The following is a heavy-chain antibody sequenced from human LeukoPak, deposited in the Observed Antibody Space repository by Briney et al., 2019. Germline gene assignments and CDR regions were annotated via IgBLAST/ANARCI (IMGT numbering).Heavy chain of an antibody. J-gene: IGHJ4*02. Sequence: ASVKVSCKASGYTFTSFGIRWVRQAPGQGLEWMGWISAYNDKTNFGQKFQGRVSMTTDTSTSTAYMELRSLRSDDTAVYYCARDIRHYGSGADFDYWGQGTLVTVSS. D-gene: IGHD3-10*01. CDR3: ARDIRHYGSGADFDY. CDR1: GYTFTSFG. V-gene: IGHV1-18*01. CDR2: ISAYNDKT.